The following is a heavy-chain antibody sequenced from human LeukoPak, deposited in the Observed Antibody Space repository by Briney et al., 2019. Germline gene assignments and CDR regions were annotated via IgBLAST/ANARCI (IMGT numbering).Heavy chain of an antibody. CDR3: ARDKWLVRGWFDP. J-gene: IGHJ5*02. CDR2: IHYSGST. CDR1: GDSINSYY. V-gene: IGHV4-59*01. D-gene: IGHD6-19*01. Sequence: PSETLSLTCTVSGDSINSYYWTWIRQPPGKGLEWIGYIHYSGSTNYNPSLKSRVTISVDTSKNQFSLKLSSVTAADTAVYYCARDKWLVRGWFDPWGQGTLVTVSS.